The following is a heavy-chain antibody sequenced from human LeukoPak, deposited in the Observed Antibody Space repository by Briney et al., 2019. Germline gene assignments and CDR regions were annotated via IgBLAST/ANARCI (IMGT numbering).Heavy chain of an antibody. CDR3: AKGYYDYVWGSYYFDY. J-gene: IGHJ4*02. V-gene: IGHV3-23*01. Sequence: GGSLRLSCAASGFTFSSYAMSWVRQAPGKGLEWVSAISGSGGSTYYADSVKCRSTISRDNSRDTLYLQMNSLRAEDTAVYYCAKGYYDYVWGSYYFDYWGQGTLVTVSS. CDR1: GFTFSSYA. D-gene: IGHD3-16*01. CDR2: ISGSGGST.